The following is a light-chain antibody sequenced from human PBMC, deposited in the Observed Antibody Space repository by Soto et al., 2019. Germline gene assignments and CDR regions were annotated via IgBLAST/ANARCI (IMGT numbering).Light chain of an antibody. Sequence: EIVLTHSPGTLSLSPGERATLSCRASQIVSSSYLAWYQQKPGQAPRLLIYGASSRATGIPDRFSGSGSGTDFTLTISRLEPDDSATYYCQQYGGMWTFGQGTKVDIK. V-gene: IGKV3-20*01. CDR3: QQYGGMWT. J-gene: IGKJ1*01. CDR2: GAS. CDR1: QIVSSSY.